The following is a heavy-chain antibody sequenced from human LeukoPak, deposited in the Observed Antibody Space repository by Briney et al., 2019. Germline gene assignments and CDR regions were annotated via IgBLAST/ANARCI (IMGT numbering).Heavy chain of an antibody. V-gene: IGHV4-59*12. Sequence: SETLSLTCTVSGGPISSYHWRWIRQPPGKGLEWIGYIFHSGSTNSNPSLKSRVTISLDQSKYQFSLEQSPVTAAATAVYYCARDSHRESGYEGSYIDVWGKGTTVTVSS. CDR2: IFHSGST. CDR1: GGPISSYH. D-gene: IGHD5-12*01. CDR3: ARDSHRESGYEGSYIDV. J-gene: IGHJ6*03.